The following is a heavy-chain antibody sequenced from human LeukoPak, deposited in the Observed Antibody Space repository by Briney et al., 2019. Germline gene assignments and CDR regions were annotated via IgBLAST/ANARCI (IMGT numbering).Heavy chain of an antibody. Sequence: GRSLRLSCAASGFTFSSYAMHWVRQAPGKVLEWVAVISYDGSNKYYADSVKGRFTISRDNSKNTLYLQMNSLRAEDTAVYYCARASPYDFWRAYYYYYMDVWGKGTTVTVSS. J-gene: IGHJ6*03. CDR2: ISYDGSNK. CDR1: GFTFSSYA. CDR3: ARASPYDFWRAYYYYYMDV. D-gene: IGHD3-3*01. V-gene: IGHV3-30*04.